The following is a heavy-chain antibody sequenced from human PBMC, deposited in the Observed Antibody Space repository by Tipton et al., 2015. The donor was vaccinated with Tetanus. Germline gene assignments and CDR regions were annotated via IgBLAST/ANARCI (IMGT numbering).Heavy chain of an antibody. CDR1: GFTSESHY. V-gene: IGHV3-74*01. CDR2: INPNGRRT. J-gene: IGHJ4*02. D-gene: IGHD3-10*01. Sequence: SLRLSCAASGFTSESHYMHWVRQTPGKGLLWISRINPNGRRTNYADSVKGRFTISRDNDKNTLYLDMHSLGAEDTAVYHCVKDRDTQSGSGTYNFDFWGQGTLVTVSS. CDR3: VKDRDTQSGSGTYNFDF.